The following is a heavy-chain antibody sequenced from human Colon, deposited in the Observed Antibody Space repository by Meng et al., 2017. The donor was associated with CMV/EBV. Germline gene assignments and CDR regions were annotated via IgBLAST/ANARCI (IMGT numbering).Heavy chain of an antibody. CDR3: VRDGFRFLDAVNGFDI. V-gene: IGHV4-39*07. J-gene: IGHJ3*02. CDR2: IYYSGAY. D-gene: IGHD3-3*01. Sequence: SETLSLTCNVSGSSISSSRYYWGWIRQPPGKGLEWIASIYYSGAYFNNPSLKSRVTISIDTSKNHVSLQMTSVTAADTAVYYCVRDGFRFLDAVNGFDIWGLGTMVTVSS. CDR1: GSSISSSRYY.